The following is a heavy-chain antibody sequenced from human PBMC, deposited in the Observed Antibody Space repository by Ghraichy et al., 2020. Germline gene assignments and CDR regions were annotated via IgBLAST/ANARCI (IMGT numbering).Heavy chain of an antibody. CDR1: GFTFSNAW. CDR3: TTGGGEEYSSSWLYYFDY. Sequence: GSLRLSCAASGFTFSNAWMSWVRQAPGKGLEWVGRIKSKTDGGTTDYAAPVKGRFTISRDDSKNTLFLQMNSLKTEDTAVYYCTTGGGEEYSSSWLYYFDYWGQGTLVTVSS. D-gene: IGHD6-13*01. V-gene: IGHV3-15*01. J-gene: IGHJ4*02. CDR2: IKSKTDGGTT.